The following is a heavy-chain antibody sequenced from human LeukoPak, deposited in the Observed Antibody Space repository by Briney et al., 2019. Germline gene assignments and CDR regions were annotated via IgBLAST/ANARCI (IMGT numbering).Heavy chain of an antibody. CDR2: ISSSSSTI. CDR3: ARTYSSSWYGLEYFQH. Sequence: GGSLRLSCAASGFTFSSYSMNWVRQAPGKGLEWVSYISSSSSTIYYADSVKGRFTISRDNAKNSLYLQMNSLRAEDTAVYYCARTYSSSWYGLEYFQHWGQGTLVTVSS. J-gene: IGHJ1*01. D-gene: IGHD6-13*01. V-gene: IGHV3-48*04. CDR1: GFTFSSYS.